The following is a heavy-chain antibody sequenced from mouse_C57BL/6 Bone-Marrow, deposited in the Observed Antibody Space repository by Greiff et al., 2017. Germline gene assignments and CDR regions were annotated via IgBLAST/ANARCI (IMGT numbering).Heavy chain of an antibody. CDR2: ISDGGSYT. CDR1: GFTFSRYA. V-gene: IGHV5-4*03. D-gene: IGHD4-1*01. CDR3: ARANWDFAY. J-gene: IGHJ3*01. Sequence: EVKLMESGGGLVKPGGSLKLSCAASGFTFSRYAMSWVRQTPEKRLEWVATISDGGSYTSYPDNVKGRFTISRDNAKNNLYLQMSHLKSEDTAMYYCARANWDFAYWGQGTLVTVSA.